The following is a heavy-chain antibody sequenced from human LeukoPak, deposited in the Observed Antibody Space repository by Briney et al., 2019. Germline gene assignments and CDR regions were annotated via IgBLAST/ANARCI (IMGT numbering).Heavy chain of an antibody. CDR1: EFTVSSNY. CDR2: IYNGGTT. D-gene: IGHD6-6*01. V-gene: IGHV3-66*02. J-gene: IGHJ4*02. Sequence: PGWSLRLSCAASEFTVSSNYMNWVRQAPGKGLEWVSVIYNGGTTYYADSVKGRFTISRDNSKSTLFVYLQMNSLRTDDTALYYCAGGGEAARSLAYWGQGALVTVSS. CDR3: AGGGEAARSLAY.